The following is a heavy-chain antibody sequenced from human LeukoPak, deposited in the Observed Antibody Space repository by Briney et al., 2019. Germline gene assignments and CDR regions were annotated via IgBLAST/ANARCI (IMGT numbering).Heavy chain of an antibody. D-gene: IGHD3-10*01. V-gene: IGHV1-18*01. CDR3: GRFGELFRLDY. CDR2: ISAYNGNT. Sequence: ASVKVSCKASGYTFTSYGISWVRQAPGQGLEWMGWISAYNGNTNYAQKLQGRVTMTTDTSTSTACMELRSLRSDDTAVYYCGRFGELFRLDYWGQGTLVTVSS. CDR1: GYTFTSYG. J-gene: IGHJ4*02.